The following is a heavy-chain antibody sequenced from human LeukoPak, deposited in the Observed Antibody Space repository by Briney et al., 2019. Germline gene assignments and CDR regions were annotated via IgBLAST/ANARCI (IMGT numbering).Heavy chain of an antibody. V-gene: IGHV4-39*07. Sequence: PSETLSLTCTVSGGSISSSSYYWGWIRQPPGKGLEWIGSIYTSGSTNYNPSLKSRVTMSVDTSKNQFSLKLSSVTAADTAVYYCARDYGDYYYYMDVWGKGTTVTISS. D-gene: IGHD4-17*01. J-gene: IGHJ6*03. CDR3: ARDYGDYYYYMDV. CDR1: GGSISSSSYY. CDR2: IYTSGST.